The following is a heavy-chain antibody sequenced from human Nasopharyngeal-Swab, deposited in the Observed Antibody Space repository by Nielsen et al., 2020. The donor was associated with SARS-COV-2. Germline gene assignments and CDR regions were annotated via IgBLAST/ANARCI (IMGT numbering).Heavy chain of an antibody. CDR2: IYYSGST. CDR1: GGSISSSSYY. Sequence: GSLRLSCTVSGGSISSSSYYWGWIRQPPGKGLEWIGSIYYSGSTYYNPSLKSRVTISVDTSKNQFSLKLSSVTAADTAVYYCARDPYYYDSSGYLNDAFDIWGQGTMVTVSS. V-gene: IGHV4-39*07. D-gene: IGHD3-22*01. CDR3: ARDPYYYDSSGYLNDAFDI. J-gene: IGHJ3*02.